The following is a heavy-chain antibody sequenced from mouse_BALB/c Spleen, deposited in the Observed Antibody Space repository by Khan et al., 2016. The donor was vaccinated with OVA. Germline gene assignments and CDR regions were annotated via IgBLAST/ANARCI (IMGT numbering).Heavy chain of an antibody. CDR1: GYSITSNYA. J-gene: IGHJ2*01. CDR3: ARGNYSGYYFDY. V-gene: IGHV3-2*02. Sequence: EVQLQESGPGLVKPSQSLSLTCTVTGYSITSNYAWNWIRQFPGNKLEWMGYISYSDSTSYNPSLKSRISITRDTSQNQFFLQLNSVTTEDTATYYCARGNYSGYYFDYWGQGTTLTVSS. D-gene: IGHD1-1*01. CDR2: ISYSDST.